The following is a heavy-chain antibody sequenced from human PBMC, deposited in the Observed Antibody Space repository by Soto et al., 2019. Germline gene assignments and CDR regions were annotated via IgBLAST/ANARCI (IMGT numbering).Heavy chain of an antibody. CDR3: ARVSGYSGYEFDE. V-gene: IGHV4-59*01. Sequence: SETLSLTCTVSGGSISSYYWSWIRQPPGKGLEWIGYIYYSGSTNYNPSLKSRVTISVDTSKNQFSLKLSSVTAADTAVYYCARVSGYSGYEFDEWGQGTLVTVSS. CDR1: GGSISSYY. J-gene: IGHJ4*02. CDR2: IYYSGST. D-gene: IGHD5-12*01.